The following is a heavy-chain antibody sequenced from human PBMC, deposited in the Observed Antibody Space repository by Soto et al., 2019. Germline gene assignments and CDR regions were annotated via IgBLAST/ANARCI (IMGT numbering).Heavy chain of an antibody. D-gene: IGHD4-17*01. J-gene: IGHJ5*02. Sequence: QVQLQQWGAGLLKPSETLSLTCAVYGGSFSGYYWSWIRQPPGKGLEWIGEINHSGSTNYNPSLKSRVTISVDTSKNQFSLKLSSVTAADTAVYYCARDRGLRWSKGWFDPWGQGTLVTVSS. V-gene: IGHV4-34*01. CDR2: INHSGST. CDR1: GGSFSGYY. CDR3: ARDRGLRWSKGWFDP.